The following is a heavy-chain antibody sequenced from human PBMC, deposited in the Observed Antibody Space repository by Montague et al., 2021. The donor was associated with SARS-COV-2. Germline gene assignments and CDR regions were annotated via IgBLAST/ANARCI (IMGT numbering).Heavy chain of an antibody. D-gene: IGHD2-2*01. CDR2: TYYRSKWYN. CDR3: ARIPVGSKYYFDF. V-gene: IGHV6-1*01. J-gene: IGHJ4*02. Sequence: CAISGDSVSSNIVTRNWIRQSPSRGPERLGRTYYRSKWYNDYAESVKSRITIDPDTSKHQFSLHLNSVTPEDTAVYYCARIPVGSKYYFDFWGQGTLVTVSS. CDR1: GDSVSSNIVT.